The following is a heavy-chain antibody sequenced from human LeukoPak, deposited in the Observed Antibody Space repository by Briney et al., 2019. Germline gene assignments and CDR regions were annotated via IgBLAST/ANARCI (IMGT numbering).Heavy chain of an antibody. D-gene: IGHD3-22*01. CDR2: IXXXXSN. CDR1: GGXIXXXX. CDR3: AXGXDSSGYYSIFYFDY. Sequence: KPSETLSLTCTVXGGXIXXXXXXXXXXPPRXXLXXXXXIXXXXSNNYNHSLXSRVTISVDTSKNQFSLKLSSVTAADTAVYYCAXGXDSSGYYSIFYFDYWGQGTLVTVSS. V-gene: IGHV4-59*01. J-gene: IGHJ4*02.